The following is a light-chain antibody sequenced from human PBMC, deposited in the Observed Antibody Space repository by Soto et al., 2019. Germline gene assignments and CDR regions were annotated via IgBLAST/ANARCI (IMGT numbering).Light chain of an antibody. CDR1: QSLSRSS. CDR2: GAS. V-gene: IGKV3-20*01. J-gene: IGKJ1*01. CDR3: QQYGSSPRT. Sequence: EIVLTQPPGTLSLSPGDRATPSCRASQSLSRSSLAWYQQKPGRAPRLLIYGASSRATGIPDRFSGSGSGTDFTLTISRLEPEDFAVYYCQQYGSSPRTFGQGTKVDIK.